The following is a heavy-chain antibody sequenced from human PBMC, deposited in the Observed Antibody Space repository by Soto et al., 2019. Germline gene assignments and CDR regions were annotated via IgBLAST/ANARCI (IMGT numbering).Heavy chain of an antibody. V-gene: IGHV3-74*01. Sequence: GGSLRLSCAASGFTFSSYWMHWVRQAPGKGLVWVSRINSDGSSTSYADSVKGRFTISRDNAKNTLYLQMNSLRAEDTAVYYCARDHRSSSGWSYYYYYYMDVWGKGTTVTVS. D-gene: IGHD6-19*01. J-gene: IGHJ6*03. CDR1: GFTFSSYW. CDR2: INSDGSST. CDR3: ARDHRSSSGWSYYYYYYMDV.